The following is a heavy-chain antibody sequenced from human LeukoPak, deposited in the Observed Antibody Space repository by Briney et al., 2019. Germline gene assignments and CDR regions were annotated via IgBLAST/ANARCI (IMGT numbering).Heavy chain of an antibody. CDR2: IYYSGST. V-gene: IGHV4-59*01. Sequence: SETLSLTCTVSGGSIYSYYWSWIRQPPGKGLEWIGYIYYSGSTNYNPSLKSRVTISVDTSKNQFSLKLSSVTAADTAVYYCARVFGGARSYWGQGTLVTVSS. CDR1: GGSIYSYY. CDR3: ARVFGGARSY. D-gene: IGHD3-16*01. J-gene: IGHJ4*02.